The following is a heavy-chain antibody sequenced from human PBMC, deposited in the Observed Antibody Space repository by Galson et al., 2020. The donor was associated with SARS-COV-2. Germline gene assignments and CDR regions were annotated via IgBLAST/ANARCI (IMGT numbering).Heavy chain of an antibody. CDR2: IYSGAST. V-gene: IGHV3-53*01. CDR1: GFTVSSNF. CDR3: ARERMAGISYNYFDY. J-gene: IGHJ4*02. D-gene: IGHD2-15*01. Sequence: GGSLRLSCAASGFTVSSNFMSWVRQAPGKGLEWVSVIYSGASTYYAASVKGRFTISRDNSKHTLYLQMNSLRAEDTAVYYCARERMAGISYNYFDYWGQGTLVTVSS.